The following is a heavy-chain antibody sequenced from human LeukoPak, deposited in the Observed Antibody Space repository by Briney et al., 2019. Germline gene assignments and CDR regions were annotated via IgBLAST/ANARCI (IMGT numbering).Heavy chain of an antibody. CDR2: IDPSDSYT. CDR3: ARQGGYYGSGSYYYYFGY. CDR1: GYSFTSYW. V-gene: IGHV5-10-1*01. Sequence: GESLRISCKGSGYSFTSYWIGWVRQMPGKGLEWMGRIDPSDSYTNYSPFFQGHVTISADKSISTAYLQWSSLKASDTAMYYCARQGGYYGSGSYYYYFGYWGQGTLVTVSS. J-gene: IGHJ4*02. D-gene: IGHD3-10*01.